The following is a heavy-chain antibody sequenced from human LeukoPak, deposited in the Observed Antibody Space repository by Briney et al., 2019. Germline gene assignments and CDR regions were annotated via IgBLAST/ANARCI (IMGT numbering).Heavy chain of an antibody. Sequence: ASVKVSCKASGYTFTGYYMHWVRQAPGQGLEWMGWINPNSGGTNYAQKFQGRVTMTRDTSISTAFMELSRLRSDDTAVYYCARDLVATIVDYYYYMDVWGQGTPVTVSS. CDR2: INPNSGGT. CDR3: ARDLVATIVDYYYYMDV. V-gene: IGHV1-2*02. CDR1: GYTFTGYY. J-gene: IGHJ6*03. D-gene: IGHD5-12*01.